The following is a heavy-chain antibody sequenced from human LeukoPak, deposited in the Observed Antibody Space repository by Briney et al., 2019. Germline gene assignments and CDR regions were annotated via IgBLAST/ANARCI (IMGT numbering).Heavy chain of an antibody. Sequence: GSLRLSCVASEFTFSNYAMNWVRQAPGKGLEWVSLISGDGASTYYEDSVRGRFTVYRDNRKNSLYLQMNRLRTDDTAFYYCTKEDYGDSLMHYWGQGTLVTVSS. V-gene: IGHV3-43*02. D-gene: IGHD4-17*01. CDR3: TKEDYGDSLMHY. CDR2: ISGDGAST. J-gene: IGHJ4*02. CDR1: EFTFSNYA.